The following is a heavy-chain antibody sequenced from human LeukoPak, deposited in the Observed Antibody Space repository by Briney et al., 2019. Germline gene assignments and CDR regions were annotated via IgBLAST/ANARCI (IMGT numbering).Heavy chain of an antibody. Sequence: SGTLSLTCAVSGGSISSSNWWSWVRQPPGKGLEWIGEIYHSGSTNYNPSLKSRVTISVDKSKNQFSLKLSSVTAADTAVYYCAREEHYYDSSGYYWTDAFDIWGQGTMVTVSS. J-gene: IGHJ3*02. V-gene: IGHV4-4*02. CDR1: GGSISSSNW. CDR3: AREEHYYDSSGYYWTDAFDI. CDR2: IYHSGST. D-gene: IGHD3-22*01.